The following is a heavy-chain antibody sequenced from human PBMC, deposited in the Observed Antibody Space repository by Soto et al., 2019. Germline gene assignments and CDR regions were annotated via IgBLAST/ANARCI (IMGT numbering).Heavy chain of an antibody. J-gene: IGHJ4*02. CDR2: IIPIFGTA. CDR3: ARAAAGYCSSTSCYGFDY. V-gene: IGHV1-69*13. CDR1: GGTFSSYA. D-gene: IGHD2-2*03. Sequence: SVKVSCKASGGTFSSYAISWVRQAPGQGLEWMGGIIPIFGTANYAQKFQGRVTITADESTSTAYMELSSLRSEDTAVYYCARAAAGYCSSTSCYGFDYWGQGTLVTVSS.